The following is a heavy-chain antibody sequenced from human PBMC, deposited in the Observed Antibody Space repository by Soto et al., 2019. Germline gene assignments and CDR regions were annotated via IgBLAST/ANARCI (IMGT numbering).Heavy chain of an antibody. D-gene: IGHD3-10*01. CDR1: GFTFSSYG. V-gene: IGHV3-33*01. J-gene: IGHJ3*02. Sequence: GGSLRLSCAASGFTFSSYGMHWVRQAPGKGLEWVAVIWYDGSNKYYADSVKGRFTISRDNSKNTLYLQMNSLRAEDTAVYYCARSGPYRGMAGDAFDIWGQGTMVTVSS. CDR3: ARSGPYRGMAGDAFDI. CDR2: IWYDGSNK.